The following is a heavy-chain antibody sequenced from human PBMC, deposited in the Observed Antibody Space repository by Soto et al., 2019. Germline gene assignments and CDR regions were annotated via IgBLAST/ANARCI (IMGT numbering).Heavy chain of an antibody. D-gene: IGHD6-13*01. CDR2: ISYDGSNK. Sequence: GGSLRLSCAASGFTFSSYGMHWVRQAPGKGLEWVAVISYDGSNKYYADSVKGRFTISRDNSKNTLYLQMNSLRAEDTAVYYCAKDFLSIAAAGTDPGTYYGMDVWGQGTTVTVSS. CDR1: GFTFSSYG. V-gene: IGHV3-30*18. CDR3: AKDFLSIAAAGTDPGTYYGMDV. J-gene: IGHJ6*02.